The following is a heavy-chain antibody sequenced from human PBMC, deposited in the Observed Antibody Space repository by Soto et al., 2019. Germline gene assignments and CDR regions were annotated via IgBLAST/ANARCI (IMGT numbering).Heavy chain of an antibody. CDR3: ARGRPHDY. J-gene: IGHJ4*02. Sequence: ASVKVSCKASGYTFSNYGISWVRQAPGQGLEWMGWLTAYNGNTNYAQKFQGRLTVTTDSFTSTAYMELRSLRSDDTAVYYCARGRPHDYWGQGTLVTSPQ. V-gene: IGHV1-18*01. CDR2: LTAYNGNT. CDR1: GYTFSNYG.